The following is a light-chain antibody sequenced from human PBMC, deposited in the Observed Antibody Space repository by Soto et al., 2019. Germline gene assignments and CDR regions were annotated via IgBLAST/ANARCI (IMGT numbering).Light chain of an antibody. V-gene: IGKV2D-29*02. CDR1: QSVLLITGETF. CDR3: MQSTQLPPT. CDR2: EVS. Sequence: DVLMTQTPLSLSVAPGQRASISCKASQSVLLITGETFLFWYLQKPGQSPQLLIYEVSTRVSGVPDRFSGSGSGTDFTLEISRVETDDVGIYYCMQSTQLPPTFGQGTRLEIK. J-gene: IGKJ5*01.